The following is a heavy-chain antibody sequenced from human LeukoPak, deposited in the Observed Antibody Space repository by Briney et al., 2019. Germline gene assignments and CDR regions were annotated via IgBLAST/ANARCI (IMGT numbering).Heavy chain of an antibody. CDR2: ISGRADIT. J-gene: IGHJ4*02. D-gene: IGHD6-13*01. Sequence: PGGSLRLSCAASGFTFSSHGMNWVRQAPGKGLEWVSGISGRADITYYAGSVKGRFTISRDNSKNTLYLQMNSLRAEDTAVYYCAKDLKGSSWTLDYWGQGTLVTVSS. CDR3: AKDLKGSSWTLDY. V-gene: IGHV3-23*01. CDR1: GFTFSSHG.